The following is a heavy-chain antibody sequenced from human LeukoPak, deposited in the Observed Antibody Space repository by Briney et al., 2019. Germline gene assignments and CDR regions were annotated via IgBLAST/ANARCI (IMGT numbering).Heavy chain of an antibody. CDR3: ARGAYYDILTGYYANDAFDI. V-gene: IGHV4-34*01. D-gene: IGHD3-9*01. CDR1: GGSFSGYY. CDR2: INHSGST. J-gene: IGHJ3*02. Sequence: SETLSLTCAVYGGSFSGYYWSWIRQPPGKGLEWIGEINHSGSTNYNPSLKSRVTISVDTSKNQFSLKLSSVTAADTAVYYCARGAYYDILTGYYANDAFDIWGQGTTVTVSS.